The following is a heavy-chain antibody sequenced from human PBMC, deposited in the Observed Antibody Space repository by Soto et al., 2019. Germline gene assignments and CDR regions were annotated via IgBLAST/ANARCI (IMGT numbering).Heavy chain of an antibody. CDR1: GVTFSSYA. J-gene: IGHJ3*02. CDR3: AKSRTLRVITVVREVIICGI. Sequence: EVQLLESGGGLVQPGGSLRLSCAASGVTFSSYAMSWVRQAPGKGLEWVSAISGSGGCTSYAYSVKGRFTISSDNSKNSLYLQMNRLRAEETAVYYCAKSRTLRVITVVREVIICGIWGQGTMFTVSS. CDR2: ISGSGGCT. D-gene: IGHD3-10*01. V-gene: IGHV3-23*01.